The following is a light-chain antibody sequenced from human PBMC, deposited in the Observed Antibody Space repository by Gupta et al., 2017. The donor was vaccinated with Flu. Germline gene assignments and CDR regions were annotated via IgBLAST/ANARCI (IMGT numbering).Light chain of an antibody. CDR3: GTWDSRLGAWV. CDR2: EDN. CDR1: TSNIGNNY. V-gene: IGLV1-51*02. J-gene: IGLJ3*02. Sequence: KVTLSCSGSTSNIGNNYVAWYQQLPGTAPKLVICEDNKRPSGIPDRFSGSKSDTSATLGITGLQTGDEADYFCGTWDSRLGAWVFGGGTKLTVL.